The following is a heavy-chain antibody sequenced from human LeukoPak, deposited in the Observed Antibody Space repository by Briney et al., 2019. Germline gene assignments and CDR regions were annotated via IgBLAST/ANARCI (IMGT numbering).Heavy chain of an antibody. CDR2: ISYDGSNK. V-gene: IGHV3-30-3*01. CDR3: ARDRQAWYTHFDY. J-gene: IGHJ4*02. CDR1: GFTFSSYA. D-gene: IGHD1-14*01. Sequence: PGGSLRLSCAASGFTFSSYAMRWVRQAPGQGLEWVAVISYDGSNKYYADSVKGRFTISRDNSKNTLYLQMNSLRAEDTAVYYCARDRQAWYTHFDYWGQGTLVTVSS.